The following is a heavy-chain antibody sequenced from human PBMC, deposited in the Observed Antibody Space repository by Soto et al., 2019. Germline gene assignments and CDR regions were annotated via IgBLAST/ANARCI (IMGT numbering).Heavy chain of an antibody. CDR2: IIPIFGTA. J-gene: IGHJ5*02. Sequence: SVKVSCKASGGTFSSYAISWVRQAPGQGLEWMGGIIPIFGTANYAQKFQGRVTITADESTSTAYMELSSLRSEDTAVYYCARDREYQLDSNWFAPWGQGTLVTVSS. D-gene: IGHD2-2*01. V-gene: IGHV1-69*13. CDR1: GGTFSSYA. CDR3: ARDREYQLDSNWFAP.